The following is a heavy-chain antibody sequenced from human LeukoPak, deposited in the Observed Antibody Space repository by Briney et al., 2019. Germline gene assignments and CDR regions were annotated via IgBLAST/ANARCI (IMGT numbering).Heavy chain of an antibody. Sequence: SETLSLTCTVSGGSISSSNYYWGWIRQPPGKGLEWIGSIYYSGSTYYNPSLKSRVTISVDTSKNQFSLKMNSVTAADTAVYFCARVILTGYYIHNWFDPWGQGTLVTVSS. D-gene: IGHD3-9*01. CDR1: GGSISSSNYY. CDR3: ARVILTGYYIHNWFDP. CDR2: IYYSGST. J-gene: IGHJ5*02. V-gene: IGHV4-39*07.